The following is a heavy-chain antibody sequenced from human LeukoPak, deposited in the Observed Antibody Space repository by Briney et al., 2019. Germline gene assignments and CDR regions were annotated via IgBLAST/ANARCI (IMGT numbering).Heavy chain of an antibody. J-gene: IGHJ5*02. V-gene: IGHV4-59*01. Sequence: SETLSLTCAVYGGSFSGYYWSWIRQPPGKGLEWIGYIYYSGSTNYNPSLKSRVTISVDTSKNQFSLKLSSVTAADTAVYYCARAIVVVPAAIGWFVPWGQGTLVTVSS. CDR2: IYYSGST. CDR1: GGSFSGYY. D-gene: IGHD2-2*02. CDR3: ARAIVVVPAAIGWFVP.